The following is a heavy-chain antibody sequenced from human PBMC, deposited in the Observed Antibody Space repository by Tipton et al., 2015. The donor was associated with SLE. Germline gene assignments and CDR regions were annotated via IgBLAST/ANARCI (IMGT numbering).Heavy chain of an antibody. CDR3: ARDLDGYSSGWYGFRAVPYDAFDI. V-gene: IGHV3-74*01. CDR2: INSDGSST. D-gene: IGHD6-19*01. CDR1: GFTFSRYW. Sequence: SLRLSCAVSGFTFSRYWMDWVRQAPGKGLVWVSRINSDGSSTSYADSVKGRFTISRDNAKNTLYLQMNSLRAEDTAVYYCARDLDGYSSGWYGFRAVPYDAFDIWGQGTMVTVSS. J-gene: IGHJ3*02.